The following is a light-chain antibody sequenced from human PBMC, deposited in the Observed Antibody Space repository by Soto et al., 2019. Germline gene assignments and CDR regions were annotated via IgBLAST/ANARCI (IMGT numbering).Light chain of an antibody. J-gene: IGLJ1*01. V-gene: IGLV1-44*01. CDR1: SSNIGSNG. CDR3: AAWDDSRNGYV. Sequence: QSVLTQSPSASGTPGQRVTISCSGSSSNIGSNGANWYQHLPGTAPKLLIYNNNQRPSGVPDRFSGSKSGTSASLAISGLQSGDEADYYCAAWDDSRNGYVFGIGTKLTVL. CDR2: NNN.